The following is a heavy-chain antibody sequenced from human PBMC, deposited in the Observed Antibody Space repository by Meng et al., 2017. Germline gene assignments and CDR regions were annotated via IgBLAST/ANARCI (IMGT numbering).Heavy chain of an antibody. D-gene: IGHD1-1*01. Sequence: QVQLQQGGAGLLKPSETLSLTCAVYGGSFSGYDWSWVRQPPGKGLEWIGEINHSGSTNYNPSLKSRVTISVDTSKNQFSLKLSSVTAADTAVYYCARGRSGTWPWYFDLWGRGTLVTVSS. CDR3: ARGRSGTWPWYFDL. V-gene: IGHV4-34*01. CDR1: GGSFSGYD. J-gene: IGHJ2*01. CDR2: INHSGST.